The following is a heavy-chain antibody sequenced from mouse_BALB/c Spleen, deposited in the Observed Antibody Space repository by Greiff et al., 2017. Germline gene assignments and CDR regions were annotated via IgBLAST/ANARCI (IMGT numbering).Heavy chain of an antibody. Sequence: EVKLVESGPGLVKPSQSLSLTCTVTGYSITSDYAWNWIRQFPGNKLEWMGYISYSGSTSYNPSLKSRISITRDTSKNQFFLQLNSVTTEDTATYYCARPMITTKGVWFAYWGQGTLVTVSA. V-gene: IGHV3-2*02. CDR2: ISYSGST. CDR1: GYSITSDYA. D-gene: IGHD2-4*01. J-gene: IGHJ3*01. CDR3: ARPMITTKGVWFAY.